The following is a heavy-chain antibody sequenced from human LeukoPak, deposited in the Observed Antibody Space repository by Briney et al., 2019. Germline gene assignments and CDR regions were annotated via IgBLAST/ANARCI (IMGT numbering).Heavy chain of an antibody. J-gene: IGHJ4*02. CDR3: TTDLYSGSYYYDRGSY. Sequence: GGSLRLSCVASGLTFSSYWMSWVRQAPGKGLEWVGRIKSKTDGGTTDYAAPVKGRFTISRDDSKNTLYLQMNSLKTEDTAVYYCTTDLYSGSYYYDRGSYWGQGTLVTVSS. CDR2: IKSKTDGGTT. CDR1: GLTFSSYW. V-gene: IGHV3-15*01. D-gene: IGHD1-26*01.